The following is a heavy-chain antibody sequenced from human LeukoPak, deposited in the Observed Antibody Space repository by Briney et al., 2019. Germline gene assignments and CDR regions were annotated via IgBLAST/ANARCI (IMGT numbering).Heavy chain of an antibody. Sequence: PSETLSLTCTVSGGSISSSTDFWGWIRQPPGKGLEWIGTIYYGGNTYYNPSLKSRVTISVHTSKNQFSLRLSSVTAADTAVYYCARESLTWLQSRTSWFDPWGQGTLVTVSS. D-gene: IGHD5-24*01. CDR1: GGSISSSTDF. J-gene: IGHJ5*02. CDR2: IYYGGNT. CDR3: ARESLTWLQSRTSWFDP. V-gene: IGHV4-39*07.